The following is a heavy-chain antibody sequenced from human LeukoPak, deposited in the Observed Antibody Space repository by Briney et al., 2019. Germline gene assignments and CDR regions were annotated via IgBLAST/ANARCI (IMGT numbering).Heavy chain of an antibody. D-gene: IGHD3-10*01. Sequence: GGSLRLSSAAPGFTVISNYMSCGRQAPGEGLGCVSHLYRGGSTYYADSVKGRFTISRDNAKNTVYLQMNSLRAEDTAVYYCARDLYYGSGSYFYAPFDYWGQGTLVTVSS. J-gene: IGHJ4*02. CDR3: ARDLYYGSGSYFYAPFDY. CDR2: LYRGGST. CDR1: GFTVISNY. V-gene: IGHV3-66*01.